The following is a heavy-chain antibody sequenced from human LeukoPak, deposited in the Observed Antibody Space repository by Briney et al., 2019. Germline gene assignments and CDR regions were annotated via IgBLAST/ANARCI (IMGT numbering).Heavy chain of an antibody. Sequence: GGSLRLSCAASGFTFSNAWLTWVRQAPGKGLEWVGRIKSKTDGGTADYTAPVKGRFTISRDDSKNTLCLQINSLKTEDTAVYYCTTRTSGEYYDGSGFYYWGQGTLVTVSS. CDR2: IKSKTDGGTA. J-gene: IGHJ4*02. V-gene: IGHV3-15*01. D-gene: IGHD3-22*01. CDR3: TTRTSGEYYDGSGFYY. CDR1: GFTFSNAW.